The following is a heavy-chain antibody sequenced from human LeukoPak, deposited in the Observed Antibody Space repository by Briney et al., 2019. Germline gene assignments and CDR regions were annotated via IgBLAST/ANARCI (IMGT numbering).Heavy chain of an antibody. Sequence: GESLKISCKGSGYSFTSYWIGWVRQMPGKGLEWMGIIYPGDSDTRYSPSFQGQITISADKSISTAYLQWSSLKASDTAMYYCARHLIVATNYDAFDIWGQGTMVTVSS. CDR2: IYPGDSDT. J-gene: IGHJ3*02. CDR1: GYSFTSYW. V-gene: IGHV5-51*01. CDR3: ARHLIVATNYDAFDI. D-gene: IGHD5-12*01.